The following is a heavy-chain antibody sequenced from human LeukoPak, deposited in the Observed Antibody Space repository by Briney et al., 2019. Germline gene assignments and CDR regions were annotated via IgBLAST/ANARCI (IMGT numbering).Heavy chain of an antibody. D-gene: IGHD2-2*01. CDR3: ARHDCATTSCLYFYGMDV. J-gene: IGHJ6*02. Sequence: SETLSLTCTVSGGSISSSSHYWGRIRQPPGKGPEWIGSLYYSGSTYYNPSLKSRVTISVDTSKNQFSLKLSSVTATDTAVYYCARHDCATTSCLYFYGMDVWGQGTTVTVSS. V-gene: IGHV4-39*01. CDR2: LYYSGST. CDR1: GGSISSSSHY.